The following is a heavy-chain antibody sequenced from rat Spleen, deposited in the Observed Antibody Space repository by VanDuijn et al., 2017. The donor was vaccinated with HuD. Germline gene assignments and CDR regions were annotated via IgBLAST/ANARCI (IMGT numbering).Heavy chain of an antibody. CDR1: GFTFSNYY. J-gene: IGHJ2*01. V-gene: IGHV5-7*01. Sequence: EVQLVESGGGLVQPGRSLKLSCAASGFTFSNYYMAWVRQSPKKGLEWVATIIYDGSSTYYRDSVKGRFTISRANSENTVYLQMNSLRSEDTATYYCAVAGFGYWGQGVMVTVSS. D-gene: IGHD4-3*01. CDR2: IIYDGSST. CDR3: AVAGFGY.